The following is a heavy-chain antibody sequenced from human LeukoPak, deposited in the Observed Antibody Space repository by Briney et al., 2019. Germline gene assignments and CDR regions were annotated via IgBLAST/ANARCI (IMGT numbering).Heavy chain of an antibody. J-gene: IGHJ3*02. CDR2: ISGSGGST. Sequence: GGSLRLSCAASGFTFSSYAMSWVRQAPGKGLEWVSAISGSGGSTYYADSVKGRFTISRDNSKNTLYLQMNSLRAEDTAVYYCARDEVGEVAFDIWGQGTMVTVSS. CDR3: ARDEVGEVAFDI. V-gene: IGHV3-23*01. CDR1: GFTFSSYA.